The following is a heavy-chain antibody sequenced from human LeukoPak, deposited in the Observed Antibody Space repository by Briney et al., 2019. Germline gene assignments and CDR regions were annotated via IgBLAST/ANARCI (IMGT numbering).Heavy chain of an antibody. J-gene: IGHJ4*02. V-gene: IGHV1-2*02. CDR3: AREIRDSSSYYVDY. D-gene: IGHD6-6*01. CDR2: INPNSGGT. Sequence: ASVKVSCKASGYTFTGYYTHWVRQAPGQGLEWMGWINPNSGGTNSAQKFQGRVTMTRDTSISTAYMELSRLRSDDTAVYYCAREIRDSSSYYVDYWGQGTLVTVSS. CDR1: GYTFTGYY.